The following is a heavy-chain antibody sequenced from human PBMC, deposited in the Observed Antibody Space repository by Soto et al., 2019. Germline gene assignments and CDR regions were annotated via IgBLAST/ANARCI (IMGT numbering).Heavy chain of an antibody. V-gene: IGHV4-34*01. Sequence: SETLSLTCAVYGGSFSGYYWSWIRQPPGKGLEWIGEINHSGRTNYNPSLKSRVTISVDTSKNQCSLKLSSVTAADTAVYYCARGARDTMVRGVIITWYFQHGGQGTLVTVS. CDR1: GGSFSGYY. D-gene: IGHD3-10*01. CDR2: INHSGRT. CDR3: ARGARDTMVRGVIITWYFQH. J-gene: IGHJ1*01.